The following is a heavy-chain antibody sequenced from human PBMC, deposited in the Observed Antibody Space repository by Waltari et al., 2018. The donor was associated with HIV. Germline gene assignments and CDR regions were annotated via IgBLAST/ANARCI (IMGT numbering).Heavy chain of an antibody. D-gene: IGHD1-26*01. J-gene: IGHJ4*02. CDR1: GFTFSSYW. Sequence: EVQLVESGGGLVQPGGSLRLSCAASGFTFSSYWMHWVRQAPGKGLGWVSRNKREGSSTSYADAVKGRFTISRDNAKNTLYLQMNSLRAEDTAVYYCAREGRRGSYSFNYWGQGTLVTVSS. CDR3: AREGRRGSYSFNY. V-gene: IGHV3-74*01. CDR2: NKREGSST.